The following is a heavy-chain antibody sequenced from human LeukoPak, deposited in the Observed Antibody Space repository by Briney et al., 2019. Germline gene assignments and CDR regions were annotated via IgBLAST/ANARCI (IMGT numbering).Heavy chain of an antibody. CDR2: ISGSSDTI. J-gene: IGHJ4*02. V-gene: IGHV3-48*01. Sequence: GGSLRLSCVASGFIFSDYSLNWVRQTPGKGLEWVSYISGSSDTISYADSVKGRFTISRDNAKNSVYLQMNNLRAEDTAVYYCASFGVGATNCWGQGTLVTVSS. D-gene: IGHD1-26*01. CDR3: ASFGVGATNC. CDR1: GFIFSDYS.